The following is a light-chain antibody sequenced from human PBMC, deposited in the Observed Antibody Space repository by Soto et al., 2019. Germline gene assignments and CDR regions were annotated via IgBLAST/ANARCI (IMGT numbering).Light chain of an antibody. CDR2: DAS. V-gene: IGKV1-5*01. CDR3: QQYNSYSGT. Sequence: DIPITQSPSTLCASAGDRVTITCRASQSISTWLAWYQQKPGKAPKLLIYDASSLESGVPSRFSGSGSGTEFTLTISSLQPDDFATYYCQQYNSYSGTFGQGTKVDIK. CDR1: QSISTW. J-gene: IGKJ1*01.